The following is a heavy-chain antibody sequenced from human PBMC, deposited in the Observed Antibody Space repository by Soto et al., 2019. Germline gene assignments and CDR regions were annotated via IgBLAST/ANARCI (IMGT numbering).Heavy chain of an antibody. V-gene: IGHV3-74*01. CDR1: GFTFGNYW. CDR2: MNSDGSTT. CDR3: ATAEVDY. J-gene: IGHJ4*02. Sequence: PGGSLRLSCAASGFTFGNYWMHWVRQAPGKGLEWVSRMNSDGSTTNYADSVKGRFTVSRDNAKNTLYLQMNSLRAEDTAVYYCATAEVDYWGPGTLVTVSS.